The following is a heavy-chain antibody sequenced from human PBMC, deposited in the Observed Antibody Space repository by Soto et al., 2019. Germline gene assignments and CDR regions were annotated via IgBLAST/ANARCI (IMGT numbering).Heavy chain of an antibody. J-gene: IGHJ4*02. CDR3: ARCSGWYGQCYFDC. Sequence: DVQLVETGGGLIQLGGSLRLSCAASRFIVSSSYMSWVRQAPGKGLEWVSVIYSDGRTYYADSVKGRFTISRDNSKTTFYLQMNRLSVEDTAVYYCARCSGWYGQCYFDCWGQGTLVTVTS. D-gene: IGHD6-13*01. CDR1: RFIVSSSY. V-gene: IGHV3-53*02. CDR2: IYSDGRT.